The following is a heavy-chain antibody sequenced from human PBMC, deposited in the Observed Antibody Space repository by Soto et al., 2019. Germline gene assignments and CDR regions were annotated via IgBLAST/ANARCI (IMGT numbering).Heavy chain of an antibody. D-gene: IGHD3-22*01. CDR3: ARQSGSGYYTVAY. J-gene: IGHJ4*02. V-gene: IGHV4-39*01. Sequence: PSETLSLTCTVSGGSTSSSTYYWGWIRQPPGQGLEWIGNIYYGGSPYYNPSLKSRVTVSVDTSKNQFSLKLSSVTAADTAVYYCARQSGSGYYTVAYWGQGTLVTVSS. CDR1: GGSTSSSTYY. CDR2: IYYGGSP.